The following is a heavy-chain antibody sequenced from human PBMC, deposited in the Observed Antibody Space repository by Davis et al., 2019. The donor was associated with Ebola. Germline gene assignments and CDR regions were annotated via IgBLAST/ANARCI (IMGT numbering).Heavy chain of an antibody. Sequence: GGSLRLSCAASGFTFSSYGMHWVRQAPGKGLEWVSAISGSGGSTYYADSVKGRFTISRDNSKNTLYLQMNSLRAEDTAVYYCAKVEGDIVVVIAQAFDIWGQGTMVTVSS. CDR1: GFTFSSYG. V-gene: IGHV3-23*01. D-gene: IGHD2-21*01. CDR3: AKVEGDIVVVIAQAFDI. CDR2: ISGSGGST. J-gene: IGHJ3*02.